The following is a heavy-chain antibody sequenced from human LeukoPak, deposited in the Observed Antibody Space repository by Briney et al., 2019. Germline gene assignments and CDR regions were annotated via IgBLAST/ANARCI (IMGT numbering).Heavy chain of an antibody. V-gene: IGHV3-48*01. CDR1: GLIFSSYS. J-gene: IGHJ4*02. Sequence: PGGSLRLSCAASGLIFSSYSMNWVRQAPGKGLEWVSYISSSSSAMFCADSVKGRFTISRDNAKSSLYLQMNSLRAEDTAVYYCARGHYDSGFSFDYWGQGTLVTVSS. CDR2: ISSSSSAM. CDR3: ARGHYDSGFSFDY. D-gene: IGHD3-10*01.